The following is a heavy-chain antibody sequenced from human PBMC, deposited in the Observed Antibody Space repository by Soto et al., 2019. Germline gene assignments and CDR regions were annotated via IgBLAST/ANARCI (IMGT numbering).Heavy chain of an antibody. J-gene: IGHJ5*02. CDR2: IYYSVAT. CDR1: GDSISSGQHY. Sequence: PSETPSLTCTVSGDSISSGQHYWGWVRQSPGKGLEWIGSIYYSVATYINPSLRGRLTISSDMPKNQFFLTLSSVTAADTAVYYCARVALVVLDQRAPRKGRLNWFDPWGQGTLVTVSS. CDR3: ARVALVVLDQRAPRKGRLNWFDP. V-gene: IGHV4-39*02. D-gene: IGHD1-26*01.